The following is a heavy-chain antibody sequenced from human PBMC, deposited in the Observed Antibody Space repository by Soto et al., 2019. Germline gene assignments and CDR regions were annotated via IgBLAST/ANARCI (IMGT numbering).Heavy chain of an antibody. Sequence: QVQLVQSGAEVKKPGASVKVSCKASGYTFTSYYMHWVRQAPGQGLEWMGIINPSGGSTSYAQKFEGXVXVTRDTATSTVYMELSSRRSEDTAVYYCARGMTTVTSDAFDIWGQGTRVTVSS. V-gene: IGHV1-46*01. J-gene: IGHJ3*02. D-gene: IGHD4-4*01. CDR1: GYTFTSYY. CDR3: ARGMTTVTSDAFDI. CDR2: INPSGGST.